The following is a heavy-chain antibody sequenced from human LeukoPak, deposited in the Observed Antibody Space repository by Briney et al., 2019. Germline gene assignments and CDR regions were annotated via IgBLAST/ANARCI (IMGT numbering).Heavy chain of an antibody. J-gene: IGHJ4*02. D-gene: IGHD4/OR15-4a*01. V-gene: IGHV1-18*01. CDR2: ISANDGNT. CDR3: ARESHVAREDY. CDR1: GYTFTSYG. Sequence: ASVKVSCKASGYTFTSYGISWVRQAPGQGLEWMGWISANDGNTDYPQKLQGRVTMTTDTSTSTAYMELRSLRSDDTAVYYCARESHVAREDYWGQGTLVTVSS.